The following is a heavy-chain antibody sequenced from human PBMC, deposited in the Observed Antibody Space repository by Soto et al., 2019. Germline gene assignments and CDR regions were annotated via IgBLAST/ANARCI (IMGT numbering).Heavy chain of an antibody. D-gene: IGHD3-22*01. Sequence: GESLKISCKGSGYSFTSYWIGWVRQMPGKGLEWMGIIYPGDSDTRYSPSFQGQVTISADKPISTAYLQWSSLKASDTAMYYCARQSYYDSSGYGYGMDVWGQGTTVTVSS. CDR3: ARQSYYDSSGYGYGMDV. CDR2: IYPGDSDT. V-gene: IGHV5-51*01. CDR1: GYSFTSYW. J-gene: IGHJ6*02.